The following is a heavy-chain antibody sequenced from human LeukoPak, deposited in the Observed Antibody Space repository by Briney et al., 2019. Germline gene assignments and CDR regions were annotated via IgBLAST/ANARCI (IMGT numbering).Heavy chain of an antibody. CDR1: GFTFSDYY. CDR3: ARAGQNNWFDP. V-gene: IGHV3-11*01. J-gene: IGHJ5*02. CDR2: LSGSGEII. Sequence: GGSLRLSCAASGFTFSDYYMTWVRQAPGKGLEWVSFLSGSGEIIYYADSVKGRFTISRDNAKNSLYPQMNSLRAEDTAVYHCARAGQNNWFDPWGQGTLVTVSS.